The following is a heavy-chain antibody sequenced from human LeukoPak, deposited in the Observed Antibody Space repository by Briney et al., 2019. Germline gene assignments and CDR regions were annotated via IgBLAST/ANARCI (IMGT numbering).Heavy chain of an antibody. Sequence: GGSLRLSCAASGFTVSSNYMSWVRQAPGKGLEWVSVIYSGGSTYYADSVKGRFTISRDNSKNTLYLQMNSLRVEDTAVYYCAREIYCSASSCTGGVFDIWAKGQWSPSLQ. V-gene: IGHV3-53*01. CDR3: AREIYCSASSCTGGVFDI. CDR2: IYSGGST. D-gene: IGHD2-15*01. J-gene: IGHJ3*02. CDR1: GFTVSSNY.